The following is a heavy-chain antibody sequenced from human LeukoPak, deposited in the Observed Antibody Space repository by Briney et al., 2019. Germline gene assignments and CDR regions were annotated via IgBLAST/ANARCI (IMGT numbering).Heavy chain of an antibody. CDR1: EYTFTSYY. Sequence: GASVKVSCKASEYTFTSYYMHWVRQAPGQGLEWVGWINPNSGGTSYAQKFQGRVTMTRDTSISTAYMELSRLRSDDTAVYYCARGLWFGELSNWFDPWGQGTLVTVSS. V-gene: IGHV1-2*02. CDR3: ARGLWFGELSNWFDP. CDR2: INPNSGGT. J-gene: IGHJ5*02. D-gene: IGHD3-10*01.